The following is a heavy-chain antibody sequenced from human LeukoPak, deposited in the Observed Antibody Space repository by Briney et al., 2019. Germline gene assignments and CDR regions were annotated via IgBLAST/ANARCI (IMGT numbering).Heavy chain of an antibody. Sequence: GGSLRLSCAASGFIFSNHAMQWVRQAPGKGLEYVSAISGNGGSTYYANSVKGRFNISRDNSKNTLYLQMDSLRAEDTAVYYCARDPYDFWSGPSRNDAFDIWGQGTMVTVSS. CDR1: GFIFSNHA. CDR3: ARDPYDFWSGPSRNDAFDI. J-gene: IGHJ3*02. V-gene: IGHV3-64*01. CDR2: ISGNGGST. D-gene: IGHD3-3*01.